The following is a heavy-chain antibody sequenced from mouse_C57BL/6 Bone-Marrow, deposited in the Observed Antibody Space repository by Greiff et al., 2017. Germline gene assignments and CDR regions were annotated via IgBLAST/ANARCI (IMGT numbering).Heavy chain of an antibody. CDR2: IYPGSGNT. J-gene: IGHJ2*01. Sequence: VQLQQSGAELVRPGASVKLSCKASGYTFTDYYINWVKQRPGQGLEWIARIYPGSGNTYYNEKFKGKATLTADKSSSTAYMELRSLTSEDSAVYFCAKFVFDYWGQGTTLTVSS. CDR3: AKFVFDY. CDR1: GYTFTDYY. V-gene: IGHV1-76*01.